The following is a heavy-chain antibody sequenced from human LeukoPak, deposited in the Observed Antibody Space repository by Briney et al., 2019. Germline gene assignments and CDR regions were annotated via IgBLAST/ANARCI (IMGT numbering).Heavy chain of an antibody. CDR1: GFTFSSFD. CDR2: IGTASDA. J-gene: IGHJ6*03. Sequence: GGSLRLSCAASGFTFSSFDMHWVRQPTGQGLEWVSTIGTASDAYYPGSVEGRFTLSRDNAKNSLYLLMNSLTAGDTAVYYCARGPPRGKYYYMDVWGKGTTVTVSS. D-gene: IGHD1-1*01. V-gene: IGHV3-13*01. CDR3: ARGPPRGKYYYMDV.